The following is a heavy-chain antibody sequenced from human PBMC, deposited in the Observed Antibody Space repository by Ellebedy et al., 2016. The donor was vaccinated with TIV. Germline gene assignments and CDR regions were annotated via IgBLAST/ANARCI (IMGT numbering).Heavy chain of an antibody. CDR2: ITYSGSL. CDR1: GFTFTSYT. D-gene: IGHD3-22*01. J-gene: IGHJ3*02. Sequence: GGSLRLSCAASGFTFTSYTMVWVRQAPGKGLEWVSSITYSGSLFYADSVRGRFTISRDNAKNSLSLQMSSLRVEDTAVYYCARIGEPNHYYDSSGYYYRSVIAGAFDIWGQGTMVTVSS. V-gene: IGHV3-21*01. CDR3: ARIGEPNHYYDSSGYYYRSVIAGAFDI.